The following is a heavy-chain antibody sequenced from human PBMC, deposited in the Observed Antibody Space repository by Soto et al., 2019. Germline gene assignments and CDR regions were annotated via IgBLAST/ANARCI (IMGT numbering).Heavy chain of an antibody. D-gene: IGHD1-1*01. V-gene: IGHV4-4*02. Sequence: SETLSFTCAVSSGSISSSNWWSWVRQPPGKGLEWIGEIYHSGSTNYNPSLKSRVTISVDTSKNQFSLKLSSVTAADTAVYYCARHLPGISPPSYWGQGTLVTVSS. CDR2: IYHSGST. CDR3: ARHLPGISPPSY. J-gene: IGHJ4*02. CDR1: SGSISSSNW.